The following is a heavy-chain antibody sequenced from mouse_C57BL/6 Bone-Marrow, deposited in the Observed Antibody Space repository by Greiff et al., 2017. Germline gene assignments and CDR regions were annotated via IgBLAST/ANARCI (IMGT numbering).Heavy chain of an antibody. CDR2: INPSSGYT. CDR3: SRCGYYKCYAMDY. CDR1: GYTFTSYT. Sequence: QVQLQQSGAELARPGASVKMSCKASGYTFTSYTMHWVKQRPGQGLEWIGYINPSSGYTKYNQKFKDKATLTADKSSSTAYMQLSSLTSEDSAVYYCSRCGYYKCYAMDYWGQVTSVTVSS. V-gene: IGHV1-4*01. J-gene: IGHJ4*01. D-gene: IGHD2-3*01.